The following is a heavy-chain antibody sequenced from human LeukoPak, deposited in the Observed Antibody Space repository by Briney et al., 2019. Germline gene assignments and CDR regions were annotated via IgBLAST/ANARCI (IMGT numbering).Heavy chain of an antibody. CDR3: ARVSGNYYYMDV. CDR2: IYYSGST. Sequence: PSETLSLTCTVSGDSISSFYWSWIRQPPGKGLEWIGYIYYSGSTHYNPSLKSRVTISIDTSKNQFSLKLSSVTAADTAVYYCARVSGNYYYMDVWGKGTTVTVSS. CDR1: GDSISSFY. V-gene: IGHV4-59*01. J-gene: IGHJ6*03.